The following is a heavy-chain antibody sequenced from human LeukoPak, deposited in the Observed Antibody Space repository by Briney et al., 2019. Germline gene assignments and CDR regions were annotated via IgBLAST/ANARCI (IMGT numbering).Heavy chain of an antibody. CDR3: TRSTGWYNYFDY. J-gene: IGHJ4*02. CDR1: GFTFDNYA. V-gene: IGHV3-9*03. CDR2: ITWNSGSI. D-gene: IGHD6-19*01. Sequence: GGSLRLSCAASGFTFDNYAMHWVRQAPGKGLEWVSGITWNSGSIAYADSVKGRFTISRDNAKNSLYLQVNSLRAEDVALYYCTRSTGWYNYFDYWGQGALVTVSS.